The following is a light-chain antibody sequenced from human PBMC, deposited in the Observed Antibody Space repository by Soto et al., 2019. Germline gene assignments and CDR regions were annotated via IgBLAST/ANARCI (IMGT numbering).Light chain of an antibody. CDR1: QGISSW. V-gene: IGKV1-12*01. CDR3: QQANSFPFT. Sequence: DIQMTQSPSSVSASVGDRVTITCRASQGISSWLAWYQQKPGKAPKLLIYASSSLQSGVQSRFSGSGSGTDFPLAIGSLQPEDLATYYFQQANSFPFTFGPGTKVDIK. J-gene: IGKJ3*01. CDR2: ASS.